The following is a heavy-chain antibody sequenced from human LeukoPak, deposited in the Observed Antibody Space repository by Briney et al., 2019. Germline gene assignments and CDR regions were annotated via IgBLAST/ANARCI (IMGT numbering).Heavy chain of an antibody. CDR1: GYTLTELS. Sequence: ASVKVSCKVSGYTLTELSMHWVRQAPRKGLEWMGGLDPEDGETIYAQKFQGRVTMTEDTSTDTAYMELSSLRSEDTAVYYCATGKTYYDYVWGSYRYGCFDYWGQGTLVTVSS. CDR3: ATGKTYYDYVWGSYRYGCFDY. J-gene: IGHJ4*02. V-gene: IGHV1-24*01. CDR2: LDPEDGET. D-gene: IGHD3-16*02.